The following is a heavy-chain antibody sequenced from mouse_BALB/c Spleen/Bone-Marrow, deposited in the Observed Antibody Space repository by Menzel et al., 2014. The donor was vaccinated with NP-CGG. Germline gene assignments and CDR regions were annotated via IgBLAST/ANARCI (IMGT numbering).Heavy chain of an antibody. CDR2: ISSGGSYT. D-gene: IGHD2-3*01. J-gene: IGHJ3*01. CDR3: ARRKAFDGYSWFAY. CDR1: GFTFSSYA. V-gene: IGHV5-9-3*01. Sequence: EVQVVESGGGLVKPGGSLKLSCAASGFTFSSYAMSWVRQTPEKRLEWVATISSGGSYTYYPDSVKGRFTISRDNAKNTLYLQMSSLRSEDTAMYYCARRKAFDGYSWFAYWGQGTLVTVSA.